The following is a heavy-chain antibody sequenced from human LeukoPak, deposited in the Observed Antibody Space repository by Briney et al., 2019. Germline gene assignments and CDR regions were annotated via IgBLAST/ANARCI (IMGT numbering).Heavy chain of an antibody. V-gene: IGHV3-49*04. CDR2: SRSNRNGGTP. J-gene: IGHJ4*02. D-gene: IGHD3-22*01. CDR3: ARETLIDYAFDY. Sequence: GGSLRLSRTAPGISFGDPAVGWVRQAPGEGPGWVGFSRSNRNGGTPEYAASVNGRCRISRADSRSIAYLQMNSLKIEDTAVYYCARETLIDYAFDYWGQGILVTVSS. CDR1: GISFGDPA.